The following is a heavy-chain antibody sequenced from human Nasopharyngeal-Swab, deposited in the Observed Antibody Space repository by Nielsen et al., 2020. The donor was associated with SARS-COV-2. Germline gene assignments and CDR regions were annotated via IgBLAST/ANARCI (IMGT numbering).Heavy chain of an antibody. J-gene: IGHJ6*02. Sequence: WIRQPPGKGLEWIGYIYYSGSTYYNPSLKSRVTISVDTSKNQFSLKLSSVTAADTAVYYCARSKWSQYSSSWYEQNYYYYGMDVWGQGTTVTVSS. V-gene: IGHV4-30-4*07. CDR2: IYYSGST. D-gene: IGHD6-13*01. CDR3: ARSKWSQYSSSWYEQNYYYYGMDV.